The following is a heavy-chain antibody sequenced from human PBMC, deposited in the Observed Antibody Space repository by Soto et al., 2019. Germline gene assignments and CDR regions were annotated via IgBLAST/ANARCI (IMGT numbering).Heavy chain of an antibody. V-gene: IGHV3-64D*06. D-gene: IGHD6-6*01. CDR3: GAEQSIKARPDG. J-gene: IGHJ4*02. CDR1: GFTFSNYA. Sequence: PGGSLRLSCSASGFTFSNYAMHWVRQAPGKGLECVSAISSSGDSTHYADSVKGRFTISRDKSKNTLDLHLSSLRVDDTAMYYCGAEQSIKARPDGWGQGTLVTVSS. CDR2: ISSSGDST.